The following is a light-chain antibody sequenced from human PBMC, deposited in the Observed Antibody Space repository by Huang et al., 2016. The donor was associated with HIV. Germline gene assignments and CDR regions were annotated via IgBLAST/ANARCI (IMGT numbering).Light chain of an antibody. CDR1: QSVGSF. CDR2: DAS. Sequence: EIVLTQSPATLSLSPGERATLSCRASQSVGSFFAWYQQKPGQAPRLLIDDASCGATGIPARFRGSGSGTDVTLTISSLEPEDFAVDDCQQRTYSFTFGPGTKVD. J-gene: IGKJ3*01. CDR3: QQRTYSFT. V-gene: IGKV3-11*01.